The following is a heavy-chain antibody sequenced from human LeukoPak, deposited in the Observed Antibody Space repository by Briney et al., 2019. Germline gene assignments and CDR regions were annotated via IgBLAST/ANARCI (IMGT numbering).Heavy chain of an antibody. Sequence: SETLSLTCAVYDESFSGYYCSWIRQPPRKGLEWIREIDHSGSTNYNPSLQSRVTISVDTSKNQFSLKVSSVSAADTAVDYCARGNRPYGEHEAFDIWGHGTTVTVSP. V-gene: IGHV4-34*01. J-gene: IGHJ3*02. CDR1: DESFSGYY. CDR3: ARGNRPYGEHEAFDI. CDR2: IDHSGST. D-gene: IGHD3-10*01.